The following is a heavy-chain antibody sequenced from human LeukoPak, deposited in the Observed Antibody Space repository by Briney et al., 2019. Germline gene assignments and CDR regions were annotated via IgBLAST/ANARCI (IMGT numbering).Heavy chain of an antibody. D-gene: IGHD1-7*01. J-gene: IGHJ6*02. CDR3: ARSLMNSVRPYYYYYYGMDV. V-gene: IGHV3-11*01. CDR2: ISSSGSTI. CDR1: GFTFSDYY. Sequence: GGSLRLSCAASGFTFSDYYMSWIRQAPGKGLEWVSYISSSGSTIYYADSVKGRFTISRDNAKNPLYLQMNSLRAEDTAVYYCARSLMNSVRPYYYYYYGMDVWGQGTTVTVSS.